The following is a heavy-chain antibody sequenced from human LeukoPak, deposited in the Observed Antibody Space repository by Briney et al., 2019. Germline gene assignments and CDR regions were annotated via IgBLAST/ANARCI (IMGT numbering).Heavy chain of an antibody. CDR2: INPNSGGT. Sequence: GASVKVSCKASGYTFTGYYMHWVRQAPGQGLEWMGWINPNSGGTNYAQKFQGRVTMTRDTSISTAYMELSRLRSDDTAVYYCARDPFPGFGELWSHYYYYMDVWGKGTTVTISS. CDR1: GYTFTGYY. J-gene: IGHJ6*03. D-gene: IGHD3-10*01. V-gene: IGHV1-2*02. CDR3: ARDPFPGFGELWSHYYYYMDV.